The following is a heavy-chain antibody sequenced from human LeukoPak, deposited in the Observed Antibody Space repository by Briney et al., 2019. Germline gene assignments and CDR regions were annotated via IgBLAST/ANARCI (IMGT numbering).Heavy chain of an antibody. Sequence: SETLSLTCAVYGVSFSDSSWTWIRQPPGKGLEWIGEINHSGSTNYNPSLKSRVTTSVDTSKNQFSLKLSSVTAADTAVYYCARHAGRLRFRAHFDYWGQGTLVTVSS. D-gene: IGHD5-12*01. CDR2: INHSGST. CDR3: ARHAGRLRFRAHFDY. J-gene: IGHJ4*02. V-gene: IGHV4-34*01. CDR1: GVSFSDSS.